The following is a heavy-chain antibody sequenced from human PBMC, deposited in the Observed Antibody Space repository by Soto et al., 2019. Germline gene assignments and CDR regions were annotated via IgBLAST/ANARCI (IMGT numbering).Heavy chain of an antibody. CDR1: GFTFSDYG. CDR3: ATMERLFDY. D-gene: IGHD3-3*01. CDR2: ISYDGSDK. V-gene: IGHV3-30*03. J-gene: IGHJ4*02. Sequence: QLQLVESGGGVVQPWRSLRLSCAASGFTFSDYGMHWVRQAPGTGLEWVAVISYDGSDKYYADSVKGSFTFSRDNSKNRLYLQMNSLRAEDTAVYYCATMERLFDYWGQGTLVTVSS.